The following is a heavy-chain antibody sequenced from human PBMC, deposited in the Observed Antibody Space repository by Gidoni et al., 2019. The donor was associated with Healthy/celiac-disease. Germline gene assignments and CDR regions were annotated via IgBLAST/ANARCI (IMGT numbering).Heavy chain of an antibody. Sequence: QLQLQESGPGLVKPSEPLSLTCTVSGGSISSSSYYWGWIRQPPGKGLGWIGSIYYSGRTYYTPSLKRRFTISGDTSKNHFSLKLSSVTAADTAVYYCARLSGIAVAGDYWGQGTLVTVSS. CDR3: ARLSGIAVAGDY. J-gene: IGHJ4*02. CDR1: GGSISSSSYY. V-gene: IGHV4-39*01. D-gene: IGHD6-19*01. CDR2: IYYSGRT.